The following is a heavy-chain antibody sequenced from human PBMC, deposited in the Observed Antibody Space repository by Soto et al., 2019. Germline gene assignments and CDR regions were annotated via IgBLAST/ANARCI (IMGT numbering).Heavy chain of an antibody. CDR2: ISHDGSNK. Sequence: QVQLVESGGGVVQPGGSLRLSCAASGFTFSRHAVHWVRQAPGKGLEWVAGISHDGSNKYYADSVKGRFTISRDNSKNTLYLQMSSLRAEDTAVYYCAREKVFGVTTAIFDIWGQGTTVTVSS. J-gene: IGHJ3*02. CDR3: AREKVFGVTTAIFDI. D-gene: IGHD3-3*01. CDR1: GFTFSRHA. V-gene: IGHV3-30-3*01.